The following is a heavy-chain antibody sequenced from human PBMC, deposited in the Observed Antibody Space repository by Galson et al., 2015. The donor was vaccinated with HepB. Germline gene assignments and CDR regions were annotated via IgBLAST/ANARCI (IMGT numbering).Heavy chain of an antibody. Sequence: SVKVSCKASGYTFTDYGMSWVRQAPGKGLEWMGWISGYNHDTTYAQKFRGRVSLTTHTSTSTAYMELRSLRSDDTAVYFCARDRPRVRNYYNMDVWGQGTTVTVYS. V-gene: IGHV1-18*01. J-gene: IGHJ6*02. D-gene: IGHD4-17*01. CDR2: ISGYNHDT. CDR3: ARDRPRVRNYYNMDV. CDR1: GYTFTDYG.